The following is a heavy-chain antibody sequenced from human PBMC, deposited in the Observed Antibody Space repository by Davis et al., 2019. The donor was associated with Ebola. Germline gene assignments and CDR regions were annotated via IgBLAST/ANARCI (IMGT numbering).Heavy chain of an antibody. CDR2: IIPILGIA. CDR3: AILTGSREPHGMDV. J-gene: IGHJ6*02. D-gene: IGHD3-9*01. CDR1: GGTFSSYA. Sequence: SVKVSCKASGGTFSSYAISWVRQAPGQGLEWMGRIIPILGIANYAQKFQGRVTITADKSTSTAYMELSSLRSEDTAVYYCAILTGSREPHGMDVWGQGTTVTVSS. V-gene: IGHV1-69*04.